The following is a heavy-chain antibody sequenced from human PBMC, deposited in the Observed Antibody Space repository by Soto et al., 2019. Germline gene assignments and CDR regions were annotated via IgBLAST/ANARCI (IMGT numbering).Heavy chain of an antibody. CDR1: GGSISSGDYY. V-gene: IGHV4-30-4*01. CDR3: ARERPDGSRLAP. Sequence: SETLSLTYTVSGGSISSGDYYWSWIRQPPGKGLEWIGYIYYSGSTYYNPSLKSRVTISVDTSKNQFSLKLSSVTAADTAVYYCARERPDGSRLAPWGQGTLVTVSS. D-gene: IGHD6-13*01. CDR2: IYYSGST. J-gene: IGHJ5*02.